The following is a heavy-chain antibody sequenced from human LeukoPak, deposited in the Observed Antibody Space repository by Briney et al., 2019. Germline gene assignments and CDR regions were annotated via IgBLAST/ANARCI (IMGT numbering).Heavy chain of an antibody. CDR1: GFNFDAYA. CDR2: ISKAGKTK. Sequence: GGSLTLSCAASGFNFDAYAMTWVRQAPGKGLEWVSNISKAGKTKFNMSSVKGGFTISRDNSKDTLHLQMYRLRAEDTALYFCAKDHDNTDSYYYFDSWGLGTLVTVSS. D-gene: IGHD2-21*02. V-gene: IGHV3-23*01. CDR3: AKDHDNTDSYYYFDS. J-gene: IGHJ4*02.